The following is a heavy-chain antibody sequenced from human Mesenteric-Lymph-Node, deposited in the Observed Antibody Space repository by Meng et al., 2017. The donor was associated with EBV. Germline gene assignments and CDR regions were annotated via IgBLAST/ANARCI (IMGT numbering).Heavy chain of an antibody. CDR1: GWCCTPFY. CDR3: ARVGEADSGDYPNDDS. CDR2: IYQSQYT. D-gene: IGHD4-17*01. J-gene: IGHJ4*02. V-gene: IGHV4-34*01. Sequence: QLRTWRVCLLKCSEHQSLPCAGYGWCCTPFYWSCISESPMTWLEWIGAIYQSQYTNYNPSLKSRVTISVDTSKNQYSLRLTSVTAADTAVYYCARVGEADSGDYPNDDSWGQGTLVTVSS.